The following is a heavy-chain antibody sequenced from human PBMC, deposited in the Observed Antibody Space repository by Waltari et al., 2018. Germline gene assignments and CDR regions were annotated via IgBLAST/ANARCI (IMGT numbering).Heavy chain of an antibody. D-gene: IGHD6-13*01. J-gene: IGHJ4*02. CDR2: IIPIFGTA. CDR3: ATDYSIAAAGTVYY. V-gene: IGHV1-69*01. Sequence: QVQLVQSGGEVKKPGSSVKVSCKASGGTFSSYAISWARETPGEGLEWMGGIIPIFGTANYAQKLQGRVTITADESTSTAYMELSSLRSEDTAVYYCATDYSIAAAGTVYYWGQGTLVTVSS. CDR1: GGTFSSYA.